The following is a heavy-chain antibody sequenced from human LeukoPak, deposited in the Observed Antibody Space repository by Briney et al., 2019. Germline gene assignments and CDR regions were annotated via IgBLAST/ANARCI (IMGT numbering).Heavy chain of an antibody. CDR3: ARGLYADKPS. V-gene: IGHV3-13*04. Sequence: PGGSLRLSCAASGFTFSGYDMHWVRRVTGKGLEWVSAIGTAGDTYYPGSVRGRFTISRENARRSLYLQMNSLTAGDTAVYYCARGLYADKPSWGQGTLVTVST. CDR1: GFTFSGYD. J-gene: IGHJ5*02. CDR2: IGTAGDT. D-gene: IGHD2-2*02.